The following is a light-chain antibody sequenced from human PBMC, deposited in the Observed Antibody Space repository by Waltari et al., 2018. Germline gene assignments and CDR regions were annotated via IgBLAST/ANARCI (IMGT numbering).Light chain of an antibody. J-gene: IGLJ2*01. CDR1: SSTIGAYNY. CDR3: CSSAGTYTGV. CDR2: DVT. Sequence: QSALTQPRSVSGSPGQSVTFSCGGPSSTIGAYNYVSWYQHHPGKAPTLIIHDVTERPSGVPDRFSVSKSGNTASLTISGLQADDEADYYCCSSAGTYTGVFGGGTKLTVL. V-gene: IGLV2-11*01.